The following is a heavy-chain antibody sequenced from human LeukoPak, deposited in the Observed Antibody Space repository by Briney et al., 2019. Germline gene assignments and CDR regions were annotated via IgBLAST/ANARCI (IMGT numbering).Heavy chain of an antibody. V-gene: IGHV3-74*01. D-gene: IGHD5-12*01. CDR2: INTDGSST. CDR1: GFTFKNYW. CDR3: AKPYGGGYYFFDN. J-gene: IGHJ4*02. Sequence: GGTLRLSCAASGFTFKNYWMHWVRQTPGKGLVWVSRINTDGSSTTFADSVKGRFTISRDNAKNTLYLQMNSLRAEDTAVYYCAKPYGGGYYFFDNWGQGTLVTVSS.